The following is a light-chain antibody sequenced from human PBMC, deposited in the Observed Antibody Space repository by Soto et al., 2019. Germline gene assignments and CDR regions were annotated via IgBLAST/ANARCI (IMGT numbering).Light chain of an antibody. CDR3: QQYNNWPYT. CDR1: PISSN. CDR2: GAS. V-gene: IGKV3-15*01. J-gene: IGKJ2*01. Sequence: VVTQSPASLSVSPGGRVTISCRTGPISSNLAWHQQRPGQAPRLLIYGASVRATGVPARFSGSGSGTEFTLTIDSLQSEDYAVYFCQQYNNWPYTFGQGTKVEI.